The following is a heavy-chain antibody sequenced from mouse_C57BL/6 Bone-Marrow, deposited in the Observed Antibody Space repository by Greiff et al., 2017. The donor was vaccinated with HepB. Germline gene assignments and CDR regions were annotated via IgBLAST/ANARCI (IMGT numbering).Heavy chain of an antibody. D-gene: IGHD2-2*01. V-gene: IGHV14-2*01. CDR3: DSVRYGWLRRRGY. Sequence: VQLQQSGAELVKPGASVKLSCTASGFNIKDYYMHWVKQRTEHGLEWIGRIDPEDGETKYAPKFQGKATITADTSSNTAYLQLSSLTSEDTAVYYYDSVRYGWLRRRGYWGQGTTLTVSS. CDR2: IDPEDGET. CDR1: GFNIKDYY. J-gene: IGHJ2*01.